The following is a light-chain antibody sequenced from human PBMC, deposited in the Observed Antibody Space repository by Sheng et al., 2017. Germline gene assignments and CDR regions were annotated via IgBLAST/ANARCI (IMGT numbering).Light chain of an antibody. Sequence: QSVLTQPPSASGTPGQKVTISCSGSSSNIGSSYVYWYQQFPGTAPNSSSIGIISGPQESLTDSLAPSLAPQPPWPSSGLRSEDEADYYCATWDDSLSTWVFGGGTKLTVL. CDR3: ATWDDSLSTWV. CDR2: GI. CDR1: SSNIGSSY. J-gene: IGLJ3*02. V-gene: IGLV1-47*01.